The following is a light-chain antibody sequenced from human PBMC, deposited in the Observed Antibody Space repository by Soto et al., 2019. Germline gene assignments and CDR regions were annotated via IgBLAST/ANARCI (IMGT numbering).Light chain of an antibody. CDR2: KAS. V-gene: IGKV1-5*03. Sequence: DIQMTQSPSTLSASIGDTIIITCRASQTISSWLAWYQQKPGKAPKLLIYKASTLKSGVPSRFSGSGSGTEFTLTISSLQPDDFATYYCQHYNSYSEAFGQGTKVDI. CDR1: QTISSW. CDR3: QHYNSYSEA. J-gene: IGKJ1*01.